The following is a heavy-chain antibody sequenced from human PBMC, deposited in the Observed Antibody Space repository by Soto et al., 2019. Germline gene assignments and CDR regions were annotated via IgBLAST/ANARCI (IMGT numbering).Heavy chain of an antibody. J-gene: IGHJ4*02. V-gene: IGHV4-34*01. CDR2: INQSGFT. CDR3: ARFPFDRSSWTNPRYFDY. CDR1: GGSFSGYY. Sequence: QVQLQQWGAGLLRPAETLSLTCAVYGGSFSGYYWTWIRQPPGKGLVWIGEINQSGFTSYNPSLESRVIMSVDTSKNQFSLRLSSVTAADTAVYYCARFPFDRSSWTNPRYFDYWGQGTLVTVSS. D-gene: IGHD6-13*01.